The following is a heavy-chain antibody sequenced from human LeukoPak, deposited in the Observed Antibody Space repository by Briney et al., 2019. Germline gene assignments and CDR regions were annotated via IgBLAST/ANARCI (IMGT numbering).Heavy chain of an antibody. CDR1: GFTFSSYA. J-gene: IGHJ4*02. Sequence: QPGGSLRLSCTASGFTFSSYAMNWVRQAPGKGLEWVSAISGSGGSTYYADSVKGRFTISRDNSKNTLYLQMNSLRAEDTAVYYCAKGYSYGPSKYYFDYWGQGTLVTVSS. V-gene: IGHV3-23*01. D-gene: IGHD5-18*01. CDR3: AKGYSYGPSKYYFDY. CDR2: ISGSGGST.